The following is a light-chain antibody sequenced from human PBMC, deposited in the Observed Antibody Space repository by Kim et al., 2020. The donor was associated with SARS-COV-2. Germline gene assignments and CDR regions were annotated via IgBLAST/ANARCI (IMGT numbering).Light chain of an antibody. CDR1: KLGDKY. CDR2: QDD. CDR3: QAWDRGTVV. J-gene: IGLJ3*02. Sequence: SYELTQPPSVSVSPGQTASITCSGDKLGDKYACWYQQKSGQSPVLVIYQDDKRPSGIPGRFSGSNSGNTATLPISGTQAMDEADYYCQAWDRGTVVFGGGTQLTVL. V-gene: IGLV3-1*01.